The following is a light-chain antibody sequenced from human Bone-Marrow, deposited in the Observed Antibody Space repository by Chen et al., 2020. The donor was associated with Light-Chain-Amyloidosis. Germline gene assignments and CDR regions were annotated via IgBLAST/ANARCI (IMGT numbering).Light chain of an antibody. CDR3: QSADSSVTYEVI. J-gene: IGLJ2*01. V-gene: IGLV3-25*03. CDR2: RDT. Sequence: SYELTQPPSVSVSPGQTARITCSGDDLPTKYAYWYQQKPGQAPVLVIHRDTERPSGISDRFSGSSSGTTATLTISGVQAEDEADYHCQSADSSVTYEVIFGGGTKLTVL. CDR1: DLPTKY.